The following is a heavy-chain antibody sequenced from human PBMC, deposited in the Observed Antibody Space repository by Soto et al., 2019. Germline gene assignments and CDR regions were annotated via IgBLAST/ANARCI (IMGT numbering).Heavy chain of an antibody. J-gene: IGHJ4*02. CDR1: GFRFDDYA. D-gene: IGHD4-17*01. Sequence: PGGSLRLSCAASGFRFDDYAMHWVRQAPGKGLEWLSGISWNHVTTGYADSVKGRFTISRDNAKNSLLLQMNSLRAEDMAVYYCAKDRDAHATTVTHLVNWGQGTQVTVYS. CDR3: AKDRDAHATTVTHLVN. V-gene: IGHV3-9*03. CDR2: ISWNHVTT.